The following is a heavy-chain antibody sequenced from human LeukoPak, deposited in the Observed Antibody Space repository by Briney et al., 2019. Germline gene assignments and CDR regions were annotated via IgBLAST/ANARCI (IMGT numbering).Heavy chain of an antibody. Sequence: TGGSLRLSCAVSGFTFSDYWMSLVRQAPGKGLEWVASIKNDGSEKYSADSARGRFTISRDNAKNSLSLQMNSLRAEDTAVYYCARAIAVAGPYYFDYWGQGTLVTVSS. J-gene: IGHJ4*02. CDR2: IKNDGSEK. V-gene: IGHV3-7*02. CDR3: ARAIAVAGPYYFDY. D-gene: IGHD6-19*01. CDR1: GFTFSDYW.